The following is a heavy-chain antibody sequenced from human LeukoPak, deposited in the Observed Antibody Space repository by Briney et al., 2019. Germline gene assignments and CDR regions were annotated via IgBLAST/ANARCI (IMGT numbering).Heavy chain of an antibody. CDR2: IKPDGSGK. V-gene: IGHV3-7*01. CDR1: GLTFSSYW. J-gene: IGHJ4*02. Sequence: PGGSLRLSCAASGLTFSSYWMSWVRRAPGKGPEWVANIKPDGSGKYYVDSVKGRFTISRDNAENSLFLHMNSLRAEDTAVYYCARCAVAAAGDYWGRGTLVTVSS. D-gene: IGHD6-13*01. CDR3: ARCAVAAAGDY.